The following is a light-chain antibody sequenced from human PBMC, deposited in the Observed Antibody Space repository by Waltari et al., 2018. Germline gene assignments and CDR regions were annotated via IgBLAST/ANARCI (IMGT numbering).Light chain of an antibody. J-gene: IGLJ2*01. V-gene: IGLV2-14*03. CDR1: SSDVVAYNY. CDR3: SSYTSVNTVV. CDR2: DVS. Sequence: QSALTQPASVSGSPGQSITISCTGTSSDVVAYNYVSWYQHHPGKAPQLIISDVSDRPSGVSDRFSGSKSGNTASLSISGLRADDEANYYCSSYTSVNTVVFGGGTKVTVL.